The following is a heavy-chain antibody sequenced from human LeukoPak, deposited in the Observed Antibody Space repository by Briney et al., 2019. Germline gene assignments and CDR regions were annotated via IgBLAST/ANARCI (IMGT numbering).Heavy chain of an antibody. D-gene: IGHD1-26*01. CDR2: INPNSCDT. J-gene: IGHJ4*02. CDR3: ARHPYSGSYHFDY. V-gene: IGHV1-2*02. Sequence: ASVKVSCKASGYIFTGYYMHWVRQAPGQGLEWMGWINPNSCDTNSAQKFQGRVTMTRDTSISTAYMELSRLTSDDTAVYYCARHPYSGSYHFDYWGQGTLVTVSS. CDR1: GYIFTGYY.